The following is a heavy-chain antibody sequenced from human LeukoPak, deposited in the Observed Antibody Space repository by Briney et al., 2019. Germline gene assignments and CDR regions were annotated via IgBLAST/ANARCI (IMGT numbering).Heavy chain of an antibody. D-gene: IGHD4-11*01. CDR3: ARDGLSTSDYSDYHNYFDY. Sequence: ASVTVSCTASGYTFTNFYMHWVRQAPGQGLEWMGIIILSGGGTNYAQKFQGRVTMTSDTSTSTVYMELHSLRSEDTAVYYCARDGLSTSDYSDYHNYFDYWGQGTLVTASS. CDR1: GYTFTNFY. V-gene: IGHV1-46*01. CDR2: IILSGGGT. J-gene: IGHJ4*02.